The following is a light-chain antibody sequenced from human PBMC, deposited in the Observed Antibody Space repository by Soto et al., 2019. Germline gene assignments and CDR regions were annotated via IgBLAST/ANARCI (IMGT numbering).Light chain of an antibody. CDR2: AAS. Sequence: EIQMTQSPNSLSASVGDRVTLSCRASQKIVTYLNWYQQKPGKAPNLLVYAASSVPSGVPSRFSGSGSGTEFTLTSSTLQPEDFATYYCQQTFTRPYSIGQGTKLEI. J-gene: IGKJ2*01. CDR3: QQTFTRPYS. CDR1: QKIVTY. V-gene: IGKV1-39*01.